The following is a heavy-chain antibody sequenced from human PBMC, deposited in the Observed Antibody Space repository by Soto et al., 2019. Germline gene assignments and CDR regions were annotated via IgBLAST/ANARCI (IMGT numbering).Heavy chain of an antibody. CDR2: ISRSSSYI. D-gene: IGHD6-19*01. V-gene: IGHV3-21*01. CDR1: GFTFSSYS. Sequence: PGGSLRLSCAASGFTFSSYSMNWVRQAPGKGLEWVSSISRSSSYIYYADSVKGRFTISRDNDKNSLYLQMNSLRAEDTAVYYCASLSSGWYGPTPFDYWGQGTLVTVSS. J-gene: IGHJ4*02. CDR3: ASLSSGWYGPTPFDY.